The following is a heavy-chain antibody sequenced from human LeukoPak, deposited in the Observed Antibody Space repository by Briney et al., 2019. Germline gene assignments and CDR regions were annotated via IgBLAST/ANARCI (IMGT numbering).Heavy chain of an antibody. CDR2: ISAYNGNT. CDR3: ARGITIFGVVIISNYYYYMDV. Sequence: ASVKVSCKASGYTFTSYGISWVRQAPGQGLEWMGWISAYNGNTNFAQKFQDRVTMTTDTSTSTAYMELRSLRSDDTAVYYCARGITIFGVVIISNYYYYMDVWGKGTTVTVSS. D-gene: IGHD3-3*01. CDR1: GYTFTSYG. J-gene: IGHJ6*03. V-gene: IGHV1-18*01.